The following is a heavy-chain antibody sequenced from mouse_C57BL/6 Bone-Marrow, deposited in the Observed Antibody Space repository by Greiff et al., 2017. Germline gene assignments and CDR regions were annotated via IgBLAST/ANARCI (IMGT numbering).Heavy chain of an antibody. Sequence: EVQRVESGGGLVKPGGSLKLSCAASGFTFSSYTMSWVRQTPEKRLEWVATISGGGGNTYYPDSVKGRFTISRENAKNTLYLQMSSLRSEDTALYYCARQPLYYAMDYWGQGTSVTVSS. CDR1: GFTFSSYT. J-gene: IGHJ4*01. CDR2: ISGGGGNT. V-gene: IGHV5-9*01. CDR3: ARQPLYYAMDY.